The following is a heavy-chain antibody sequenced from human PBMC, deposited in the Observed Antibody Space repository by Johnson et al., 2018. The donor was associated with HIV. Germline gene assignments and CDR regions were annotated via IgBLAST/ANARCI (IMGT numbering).Heavy chain of an antibody. Sequence: VQLVESGGGLVQPGGSLRLSCAASGFTFSSYWMSWVRQAPGKGLEWVANIKQDGSEKYYVDSVKGRFTMSRDNAKNSLCLQMNSLRAEDTDVYYCARGDYVDTSGNFIDAFDIWGQGTMVTVSS. CDR2: IKQDGSEK. CDR1: GFTFSSYW. D-gene: IGHD3-22*01. CDR3: ARGDYVDTSGNFIDAFDI. V-gene: IGHV3-7*04. J-gene: IGHJ3*02.